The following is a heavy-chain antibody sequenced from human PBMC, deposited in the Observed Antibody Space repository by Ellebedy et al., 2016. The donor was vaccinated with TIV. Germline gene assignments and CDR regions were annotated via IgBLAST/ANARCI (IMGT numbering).Heavy chain of an antibody. D-gene: IGHD5-12*01. CDR1: GFTFTTYW. J-gene: IGHJ4*02. Sequence: PSETLSLTCAASGFTFTTYWMSWVRQAPGKGLEWVANMNQVGIEKYYVDSVKGRFTISRDNAQNSLYLHMNNLRAEDTAVYYCARDPNSPGDTGYGDYWGQGVVVTVST. V-gene: IGHV3-7*03. CDR3: ARDPNSPGDTGYGDY. CDR2: MNQVGIEK.